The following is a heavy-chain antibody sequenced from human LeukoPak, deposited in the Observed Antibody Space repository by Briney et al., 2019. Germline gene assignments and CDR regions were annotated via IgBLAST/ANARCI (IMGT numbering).Heavy chain of an antibody. CDR2: IYYSGST. V-gene: IGHV4-31*03. Sequence: PSETLSLTCTVSVGSISIGGYYCSWTRQHPGKGLEWIGYIYYSGSTYYNPSFKSRVTISVDTSKNQFSLKLSSVTAADTAVYYCARTGGGAVAGSVGFDYWGQGTLVTVSS. J-gene: IGHJ4*02. CDR1: VGSISIGGYY. CDR3: ARTGGGAVAGSVGFDY. D-gene: IGHD6-19*01.